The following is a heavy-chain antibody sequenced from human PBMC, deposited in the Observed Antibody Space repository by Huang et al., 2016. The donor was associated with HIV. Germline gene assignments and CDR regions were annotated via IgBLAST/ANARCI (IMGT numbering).Heavy chain of an antibody. Sequence: QMRFQESGPGLVKPSGTLSLTCNVSGGSINTGRYYWGWIRQPPGQGLEWVGSLSYTDKMYEDPSLKGRLTLSAETSKNQCSLNLSSVTAADTAIYYCARNHDFWRGRMFAISYFDVWGRGTLVTVAS. CDR2: LSYTDKM. D-gene: IGHD3-3*01. CDR3: ARNHDFWRGRMFAISYFDV. CDR1: GGSINTGRYY. J-gene: IGHJ2*01. V-gene: IGHV4-39*01.